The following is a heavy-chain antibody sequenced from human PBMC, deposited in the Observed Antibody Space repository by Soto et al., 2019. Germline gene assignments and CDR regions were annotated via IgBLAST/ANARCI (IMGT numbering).Heavy chain of an antibody. CDR2: IYYSGNT. CDR1: GGSISSGGYY. D-gene: IGHD2-15*01. CDR3: ARDISPGIGYYYYYYGMDV. V-gene: IGHV4-31*03. J-gene: IGHJ6*02. Sequence: SETLSLTCTVSGGSISSGGYYWSWIRQHPGKGLEWIGYIYYSGNTYYNPSLQSRVTISVDTSKNQLSLNLSSVTAADTAVYHCARDISPGIGYYYYYYGMDVWGQGTTVTVSS.